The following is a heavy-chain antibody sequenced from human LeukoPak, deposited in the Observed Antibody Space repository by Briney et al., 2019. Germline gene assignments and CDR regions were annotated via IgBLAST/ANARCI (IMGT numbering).Heavy chain of an antibody. CDR1: GGSMNSSSYY. D-gene: IGHD6-13*01. V-gene: IGHV4-39*02. CDR2: LQYSRRP. J-gene: IGHJ4*02. CDR3: ARRNRAAAGVDY. Sequence: SEPLSLPCTVSGGSMNSSSYYWPSVRQPPGKGLDWIVSLQYSRRPYHNPSLNSRVTMSVDPSKNHFALQLSSVTAADTAVYYCARRNRAAAGVDYWGQGTLVPVSS.